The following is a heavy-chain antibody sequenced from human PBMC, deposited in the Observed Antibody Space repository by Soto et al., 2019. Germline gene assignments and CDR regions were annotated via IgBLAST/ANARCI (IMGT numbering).Heavy chain of an antibody. CDR2: INPSGGSA. J-gene: IGHJ5*02. CDR1: GYTFTSYY. CDR3: AREAIAVAGTSWFDP. V-gene: IGHV1-46*01. D-gene: IGHD6-19*01. Sequence: ASVKVSCKASGYTFTSYYMHWVRQAPGQGLEWMGIINPSGGSASYAQKLQGRVTMTRDTSTSTVYMELSSLRSEDTAVYYCAREAIAVAGTSWFDPWGQGTLVTVSS.